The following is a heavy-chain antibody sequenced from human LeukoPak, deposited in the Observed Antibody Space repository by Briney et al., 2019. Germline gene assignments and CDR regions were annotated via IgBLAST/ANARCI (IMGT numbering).Heavy chain of an antibody. CDR1: GFTFSSYT. CDR2: ITSSSSYI. Sequence: SGGSLRLSCAASGFTFSSYTMNWVRQAPGKGLEWVSSITSSSSYIYYADSLKGRFTISRDNAKNSLFLQMNSLRAEDTAVYYCARSRAVAFFDYWGQGTLVTVSS. D-gene: IGHD6-19*01. CDR3: ARSRAVAFFDY. J-gene: IGHJ4*02. V-gene: IGHV3-21*01.